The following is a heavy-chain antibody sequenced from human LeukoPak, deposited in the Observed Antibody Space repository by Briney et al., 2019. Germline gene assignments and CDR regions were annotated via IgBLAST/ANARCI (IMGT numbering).Heavy chain of an antibody. CDR2: IYSGGST. CDR1: GFTFSSNY. V-gene: IGHV3-66*01. Sequence: TGGSLRLSCAASGFTFSSNYMSWVRQAPGKGLEWVSVIYSGGSTYYADSVKGRFTISRDNSKNTLYLQMNSLRAEDTAVYYCARERYDILTGYLEYGMDVWGQGTTVTVSS. D-gene: IGHD3-9*01. CDR3: ARERYDILTGYLEYGMDV. J-gene: IGHJ6*02.